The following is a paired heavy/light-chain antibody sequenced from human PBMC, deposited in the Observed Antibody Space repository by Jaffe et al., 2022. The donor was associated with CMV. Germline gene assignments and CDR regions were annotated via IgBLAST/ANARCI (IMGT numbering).Light chain of an antibody. J-gene: IGLJ2*01. CDR3: QSRDMSGLGV. CDR2: GKN. Sequence: SSELTQDPAVSVALGQTVRIRCQGDSLRTYFATWYQQKPGQAPLLVIYGKNIRPSGIPDRISGSGSGNTASLTITGAQAEDEADYYCQSRDMSGLGVFGGGTKLTVL. CDR1: SLRTYF. V-gene: IGLV3-19*01.
Heavy chain of an antibody. D-gene: IGHD3-3*01. J-gene: IGHJ6*03. CDR1: GESFSEYY. V-gene: IGHV4-34*02. CDR3: ARAQNKRSRIMVSGVVVIPYYYFMDV. CDR2: IDHSGST. Sequence: QVQLQQWGAGLLRPSETLSLTCAVYGESFSEYYWAWIRQSPGKGLEWIGDIDHSGSTNYNPSLKSRVSLSVNPAENQFSLKLTSVTAADTALYYCARAQNKRSRIMVSGVVVIPYYYFMDVWGKGTTVTVSS.